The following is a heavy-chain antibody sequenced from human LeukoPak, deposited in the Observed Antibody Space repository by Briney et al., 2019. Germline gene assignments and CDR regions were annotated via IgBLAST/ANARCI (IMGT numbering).Heavy chain of an antibody. CDR2: ISGSGGTT. CDR1: GFTFSGYA. Sequence: GGSLRLSCAASGFTFSGYAMSWVRQASGKGLEWVSVISGSGGTTYYADSVKGRFTISRDNAKNTLYMQMNSLRAEDTAVYYCAKDWPHSVWGQGTLVTVSS. V-gene: IGHV3-23*01. CDR3: AKDWPHSV. J-gene: IGHJ4*02.